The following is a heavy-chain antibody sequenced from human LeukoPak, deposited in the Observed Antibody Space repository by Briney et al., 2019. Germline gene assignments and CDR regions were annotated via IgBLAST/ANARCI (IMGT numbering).Heavy chain of an antibody. J-gene: IGHJ4*02. V-gene: IGHV3-7*01. Sequence: GGSLRLSCAASGFTFSRYWMSWVRQTPEKGLECVANIKQDGSDKFYVDSVRGRFTISRDNAKNSLYLQMDSLRAEDTAVYYCTRDLASQPDYWGQGGLVTVSS. CDR2: IKQDGSDK. CDR3: TRDLASQPDY. CDR1: GFTFSRYW. D-gene: IGHD1-1*01.